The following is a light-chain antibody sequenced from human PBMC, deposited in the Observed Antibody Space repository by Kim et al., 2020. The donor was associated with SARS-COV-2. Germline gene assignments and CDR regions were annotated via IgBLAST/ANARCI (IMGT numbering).Light chain of an antibody. V-gene: IGKV1-12*01. CDR1: QNINTW. CDR3: QQANSFPPFT. Sequence: IQMTQSPSSVSASVGDRVTITCRASQNINTWLAWYQQKPGKAPKLLIYAASSLQSGVPSRFSGSGSGTAFTLTIARLQPDDSATYYCQQANSFPPFTFGQGTKV. J-gene: IGKJ1*01. CDR2: AAS.